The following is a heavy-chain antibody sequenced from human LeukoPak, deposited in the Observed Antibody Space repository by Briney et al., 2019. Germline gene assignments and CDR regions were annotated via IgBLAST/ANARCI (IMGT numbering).Heavy chain of an antibody. D-gene: IGHD6-13*01. V-gene: IGHV3-74*01. CDR1: GFTFSNYW. CDR2: IKSDGSST. Sequence: GGSLRLSCAASGFTFSNYWMHWVRQAPGKGPVWVSRIKSDGSSTRFADSVQGRFTISRDNGKNTLYLQMNSLRAKDTAVYYCARGGDSSNWYPGYFDYWGQGALVTVSS. J-gene: IGHJ4*02. CDR3: ARGGDSSNWYPGYFDY.